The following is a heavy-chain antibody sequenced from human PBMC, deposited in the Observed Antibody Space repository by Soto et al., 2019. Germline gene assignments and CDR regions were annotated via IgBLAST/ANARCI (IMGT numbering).Heavy chain of an antibody. D-gene: IGHD5-18*01. CDR3: ARGEYKYGQYFVDF. CDR1: GYTFSDFY. Sequence: ASVKVSCKTSGYTFSDFYMHWVRQAPGQGLEWMGWISPNSGDTNYAQKFQGRVTMTRDKSISTAYMELSSLRSDDTAMYYCARGEYKYGQYFVDFWG. V-gene: IGHV1-2*02. CDR2: ISPNSGDT. J-gene: IGHJ4*01.